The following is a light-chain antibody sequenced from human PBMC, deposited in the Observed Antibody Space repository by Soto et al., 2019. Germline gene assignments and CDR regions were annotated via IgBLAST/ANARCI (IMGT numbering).Light chain of an antibody. CDR3: SSYTTISTYV. CDR2: DVR. J-gene: IGLJ1*01. CDR1: SRDVGGYNY. V-gene: IGLV2-14*01. Sequence: QSALTQPASVSGSPGQSITISCTGTSRDVGGYNYVSWYQQHPGKAPKLMIYDVRNRPSGVSNRFSGSKSVNTASLTISGLQAEDVADYSCSSYTTISTYVFGTGTKVTVL.